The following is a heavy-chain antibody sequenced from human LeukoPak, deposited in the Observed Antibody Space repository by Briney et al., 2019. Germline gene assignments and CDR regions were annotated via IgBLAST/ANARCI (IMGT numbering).Heavy chain of an antibody. J-gene: IGHJ4*02. CDR2: IRYDGSNK. CDR1: GFPFSSYG. CDR3: AKSSYYDSSGYQGV. V-gene: IGHV3-30*02. Sequence: GGPLSLPWAASGFPFSSYGWTWFRQPPGKGLEWVAFIRYDGSNKYYADSVKGRFTISRDNSKNTLYLQMNSLRAEDTAVYYCAKSSYYDSSGYQGVWGQGTLVTVSS. D-gene: IGHD3-22*01.